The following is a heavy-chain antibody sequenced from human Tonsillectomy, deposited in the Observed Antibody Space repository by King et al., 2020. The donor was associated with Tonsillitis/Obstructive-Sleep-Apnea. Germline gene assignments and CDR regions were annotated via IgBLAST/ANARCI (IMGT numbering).Heavy chain of an antibody. CDR3: ARRDRTYFDH. Sequence: VQLVESGGGVVQPGRSLRLSCAASGFTFSLYGTHWVRRAPGKGLEWVAVIWNDGSKQFYADSVKGRFSISRDNTKNTVYLQMNNLRADDTAVYFCARRDRTYFDHWGQGSLVSVSP. CDR1: GFTFSLYG. V-gene: IGHV3-33*01. CDR2: IWNDGSKQ. D-gene: IGHD5-24*01. J-gene: IGHJ4*02.